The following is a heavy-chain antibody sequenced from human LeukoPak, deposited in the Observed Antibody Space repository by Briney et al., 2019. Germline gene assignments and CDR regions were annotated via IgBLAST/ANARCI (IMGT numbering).Heavy chain of an antibody. Sequence: GGSLRLSCAASGFTLSDYYMSWIRQAPGKGLEWVSAISGSGGSTYYADSVKGRFTISRDNSKNTLYLQMNSLRAEDTAVYYCAKRGLELDHWGQGTLLTVSS. CDR1: GFTLSDYY. J-gene: IGHJ4*02. CDR2: ISGSGGST. D-gene: IGHD1-1*01. V-gene: IGHV3-23*01. CDR3: AKRGLELDH.